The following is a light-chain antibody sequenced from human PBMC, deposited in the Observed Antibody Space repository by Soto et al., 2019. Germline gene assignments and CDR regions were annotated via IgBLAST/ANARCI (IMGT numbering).Light chain of an antibody. J-gene: IGKJ1*01. CDR3: QHYNTYPWT. V-gene: IGKV1D-16*01. CDR1: QVFSTW. CDR2: GAS. Sequence: DIQMTESPSSVSTSVGDRVTITCRASQVFSTWLARYQEKPEKAPKSLISGASSLQSGVPSRFTGSGSETEFTLTISSLQPGDFETYYCQHYNTYPWTFGQGTKVDIK.